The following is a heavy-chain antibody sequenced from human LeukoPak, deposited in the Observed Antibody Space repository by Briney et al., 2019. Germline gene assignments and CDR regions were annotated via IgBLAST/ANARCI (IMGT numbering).Heavy chain of an antibody. CDR2: IYYSGST. CDR3: ARDNSHYDTYAFDI. Sequence: SETLSLTCTVSAGSISSYYWSWIRQPPGKGLEWIGYIYYSGSTNYNPSLKSRVTISVDTSKNQFSLKLSSVTAADTAVYYCARDNSHYDTYAFDIWGQGTMVTVSS. D-gene: IGHD3-22*01. CDR1: AGSISSYY. J-gene: IGHJ3*02. V-gene: IGHV4-59*01.